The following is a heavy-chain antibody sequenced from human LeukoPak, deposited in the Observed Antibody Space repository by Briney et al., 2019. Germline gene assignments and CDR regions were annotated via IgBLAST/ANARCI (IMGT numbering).Heavy chain of an antibody. V-gene: IGHV3-30*18. CDR2: ISYDGSNK. J-gene: IGHJ4*02. CDR3: AKDKVGGSGHFWYFDY. Sequence: GGSLRLSCAASGFTFSSYGMHWVRQAPGKGLEWVAVISYDGSNKYYADSVKGRFTISRDNSKNTLSLQMNSLRAEDTAVYYCAKDKVGGSGHFWYFDYWGQGTLITVSS. D-gene: IGHD6-19*01. CDR1: GFTFSSYG.